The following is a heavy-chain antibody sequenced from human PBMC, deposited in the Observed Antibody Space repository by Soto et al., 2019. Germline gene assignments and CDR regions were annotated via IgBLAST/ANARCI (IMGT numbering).Heavy chain of an antibody. CDR3: ARDNDFWRVTWYFDY. Sequence: QVQLVESGGGVVQPGRSLRLSCAASGFTFSSYGMHWVRQAPGKGLEWVAVIWYDGSNKYYADSVKGRFTISRDNSKNTLYLQMNSLRAEDTAVYYCARDNDFWRVTWYFDYWGQGTLVTVSS. V-gene: IGHV3-33*01. J-gene: IGHJ4*02. D-gene: IGHD3-3*01. CDR1: GFTFSSYG. CDR2: IWYDGSNK.